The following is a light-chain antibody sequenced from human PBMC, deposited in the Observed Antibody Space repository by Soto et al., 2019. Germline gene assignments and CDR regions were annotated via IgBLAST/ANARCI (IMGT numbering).Light chain of an antibody. CDR1: QSVDSNY. J-gene: IGKJ2*01. CDR3: QYYDQSSYT. Sequence: EIVLTQSPGTLSLSPGERATLSCRASQSVDSNYLAWYHQKPGQPPRLLMYAASSRASDIPDRFSGTGSGTGFTLTINMLEPGDFAVYYCQYYDQSSYTFGQGTKLEI. CDR2: AAS. V-gene: IGKV3-20*01.